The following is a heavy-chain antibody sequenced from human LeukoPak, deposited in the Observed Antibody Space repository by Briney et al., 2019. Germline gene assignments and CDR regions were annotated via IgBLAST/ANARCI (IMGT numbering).Heavy chain of an antibody. J-gene: IGHJ6*02. CDR3: ARDSRPGKNSSSWYTGPGYYGMDV. Sequence: GGSLRLSCAASGFTFSSYSMNWVRQAPGKGLEWVSYISSSSSTIYYADSVKGRFTISRDNAKNSLYLQMNSLRDEDTAVYYCARDSRPGKNSSSWYTGPGYYGMDVWGQGTTVTVSS. CDR1: GFTFSSYS. V-gene: IGHV3-48*02. CDR2: ISSSSSTI. D-gene: IGHD6-13*01.